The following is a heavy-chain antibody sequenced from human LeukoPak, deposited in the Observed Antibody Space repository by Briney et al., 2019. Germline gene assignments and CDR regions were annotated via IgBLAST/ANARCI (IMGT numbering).Heavy chain of an antibody. J-gene: IGHJ4*02. CDR2: INTDGSST. Sequence: GGSLRLSCAASGFTFSRYWMHWVRQAPGKGLVWVSRINTDGSSTSYADSVRGRFTISRDNAKNTPYLQMNSLRAEDTAVYYCARDLWYDSSLDYWGQGTLVTVSS. CDR3: ARDLWYDSSLDY. D-gene: IGHD3-22*01. CDR1: GFTFSRYW. V-gene: IGHV3-74*01.